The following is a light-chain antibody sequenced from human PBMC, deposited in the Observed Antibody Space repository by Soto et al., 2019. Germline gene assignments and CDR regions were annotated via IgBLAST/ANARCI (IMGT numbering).Light chain of an antibody. CDR3: QQYHKWPPVT. Sequence: ETVMTQSPGTMSVSLGERATLSCRASQSINNDLAWYQRKPGQAPRLLIYDASTMATGIPARFSGSGAGTEFTLTISSLLSEDFAVYYCQQYHKWPPVTFGQGTRLEIK. J-gene: IGKJ5*01. V-gene: IGKV3-15*01. CDR2: DAS. CDR1: QSINND.